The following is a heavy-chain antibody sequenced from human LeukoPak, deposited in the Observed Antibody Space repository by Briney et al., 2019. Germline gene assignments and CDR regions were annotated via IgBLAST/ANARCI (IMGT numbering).Heavy chain of an antibody. CDR3: VRYLSGWYYFDW. CDR2: IPASGGNT. Sequence: SGGSLRLSGAASGFTFSSYSMNWVRQAPGKGLEWVSTIPASGGNTYYADSVRGRFTISRDNSKNTLYLQINSLTAEDTAIYYCVRYLSGWYYFDWWGQGTLVTVSS. CDR1: GFTFSSYS. D-gene: IGHD6-19*01. V-gene: IGHV3-23*01. J-gene: IGHJ4*02.